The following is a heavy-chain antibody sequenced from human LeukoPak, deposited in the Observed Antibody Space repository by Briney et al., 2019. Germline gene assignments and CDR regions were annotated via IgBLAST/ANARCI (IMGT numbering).Heavy chain of an antibody. Sequence: ASVKVSCKASGYTFTSYGISWVRQAPGQGLEWMGWISAYNGNTNYAQKLQGRVAMTTDTSTSTAYMELRSLRSDDTAVYYCARDVPMIVVVTHFDYWGQGTLVTVSS. D-gene: IGHD3-22*01. J-gene: IGHJ4*02. CDR3: ARDVPMIVVVTHFDY. CDR1: GYTFTSYG. CDR2: ISAYNGNT. V-gene: IGHV1-18*01.